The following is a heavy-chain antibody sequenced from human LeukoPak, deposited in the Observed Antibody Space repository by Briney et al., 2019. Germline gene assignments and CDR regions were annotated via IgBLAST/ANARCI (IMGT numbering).Heavy chain of an antibody. D-gene: IGHD5-24*01. Sequence: PSGTLSLTCAVSGGSISSSNWWSWVRPPPGKGLEWIGEIYHSGSTNYNPSLKSRVTISVDKSKNQFSLKLSSVTAADTVVYYCAREGGDGYILDYWGQGTLVTVSS. CDR2: IYHSGST. V-gene: IGHV4-4*02. J-gene: IGHJ4*02. CDR3: AREGGDGYILDY. CDR1: GGSISSSNW.